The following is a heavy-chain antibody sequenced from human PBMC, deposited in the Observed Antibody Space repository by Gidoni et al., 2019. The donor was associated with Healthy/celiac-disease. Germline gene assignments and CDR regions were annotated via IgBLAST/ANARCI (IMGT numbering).Heavy chain of an antibody. CDR2: ISSSSSYI. J-gene: IGHJ4*02. V-gene: IGHV3-21*01. CDR3: ARDGETYCSSTSCYVAYFDY. Sequence: EVQLVESGGGLVKPGGSLRLSCAASGFTFSGYSMNWVRQAPGKGLEWVSSISSSSSYIYYADSVKGRFTISRDNAKNSLYLQMNSLRAEDTAVYYCARDGETYCSSTSCYVAYFDYWGQGTLVTVSS. D-gene: IGHD2-2*01. CDR1: GFTFSGYS.